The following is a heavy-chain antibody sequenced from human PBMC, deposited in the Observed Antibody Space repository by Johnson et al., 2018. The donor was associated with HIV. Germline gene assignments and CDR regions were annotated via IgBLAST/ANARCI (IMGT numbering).Heavy chain of an antibody. J-gene: IGHJ3*02. Sequence: VQLVESGGGMVQPGGSLRLSCAASGFTVSSNYMSWVRQAPGRGLECVSIIYSDGNTYYADSVKGRFTISRDNSKNTLYLQMNSLKTEDTAVYYCTTALVVITHRPRGDAFDIWGQGTMVTVSS. CDR2: IYSDGNT. CDR1: GFTVSSNY. V-gene: IGHV3-66*01. CDR3: TTALVVITHRPRGDAFDI. D-gene: IGHD3-22*01.